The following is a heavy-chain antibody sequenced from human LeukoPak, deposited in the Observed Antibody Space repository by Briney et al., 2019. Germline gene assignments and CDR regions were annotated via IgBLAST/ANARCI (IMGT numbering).Heavy chain of an antibody. J-gene: IGHJ4*02. CDR1: GFTFSTYS. CDR3: ARAARNYDFWSGYY. CDR2: ISSSSSYI. D-gene: IGHD3-3*01. V-gene: IGHV3-21*01. Sequence: GSLRLSCAASGFTFSTYSMNWVRQAPGKGLEWVSSISSSSSYIYYADSVKGRFTISRDNAKNSLYLQMNSLRAEDTAVYYCARAARNYDFWSGYYWGQGTLVTVSS.